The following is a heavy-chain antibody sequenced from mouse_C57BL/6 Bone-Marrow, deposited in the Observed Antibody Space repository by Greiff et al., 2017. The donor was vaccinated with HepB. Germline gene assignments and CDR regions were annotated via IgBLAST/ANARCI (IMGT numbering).Heavy chain of an antibody. J-gene: IGHJ4*01. Sequence: VQLKESGPGLVKPSQSLSLTCSVTGYSITSGYYWNWIRQFPGNKLEWMGYISYDGSNNYNPSLKNRISITRYTSKNQFFLKLNSVTTEDTATYYCARGTTVVDYAMDYWGQGTSVTVSS. CDR1: GYSITSGYY. V-gene: IGHV3-6*01. CDR2: ISYDGSN. CDR3: ARGTTVVDYAMDY. D-gene: IGHD1-1*01.